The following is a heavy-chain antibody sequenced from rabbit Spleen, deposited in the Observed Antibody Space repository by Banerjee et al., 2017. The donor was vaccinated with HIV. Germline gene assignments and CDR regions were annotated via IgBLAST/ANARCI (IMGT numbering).Heavy chain of an antibody. D-gene: IGHD1-1*01. CDR1: GFSFSSSYW. Sequence: QEQLEESGGDLVQPEGSLTLTCTASGFSFSSSYWICWVRQAPGKGLEWIACIYTGSGSSYYATWAKGRFTISRTSSTTVTLRMTSLTAADTATYFCARDLVGVIGWNFYLWGPGTLVTVS. CDR2: IYTGSGSS. J-gene: IGHJ4*01. CDR3: ARDLVGVIGWNFYL. V-gene: IGHV1S45*01.